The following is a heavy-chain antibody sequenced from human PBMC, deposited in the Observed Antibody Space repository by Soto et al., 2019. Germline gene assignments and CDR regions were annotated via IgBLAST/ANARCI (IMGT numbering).Heavy chain of an antibody. Sequence: LRLSCAVSGLTFSDHYMGWVRQAPGKGLDWVGRIRDRVHSYSTEYAASVKGRFTISRDDSRNSLYLQMNSLKMEDTAVFYCVSLWSVTGSRDYWGRGTLVTVSS. CDR3: VSLWSVTGSRDY. D-gene: IGHD1-20*01. J-gene: IGHJ4*02. CDR1: GLTFSDHY. V-gene: IGHV3-72*01. CDR2: IRDRVHSYST.